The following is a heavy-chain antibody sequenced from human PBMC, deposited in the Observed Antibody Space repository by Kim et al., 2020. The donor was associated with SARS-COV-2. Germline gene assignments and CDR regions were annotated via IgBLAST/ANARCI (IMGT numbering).Heavy chain of an antibody. Sequence: GGSLRLSCAASGFTFSSYAMSWVRQAPGKGLEWVSAISGSGGSTYYADSVKGRFTISRDNSKNTLYLQMNSLRAEDTAVYYCAKATRDEGFLEWLYYYYGMDVWGQGTTGTVSS. J-gene: IGHJ6*02. V-gene: IGHV3-23*01. CDR2: ISGSGGST. CDR3: AKATRDEGFLEWLYYYYGMDV. CDR1: GFTFSSYA. D-gene: IGHD3-3*01.